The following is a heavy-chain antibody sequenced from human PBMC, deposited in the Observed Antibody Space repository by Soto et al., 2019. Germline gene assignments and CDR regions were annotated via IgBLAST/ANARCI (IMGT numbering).Heavy chain of an antibody. CDR1: GGSFSGYY. CDR2: INHSGST. D-gene: IGHD2-21*01. V-gene: IGHV4-34*01. CDR3: ARFNLRGVIAIQY. J-gene: IGHJ4*02. Sequence: QVQLQQWGAGLLKPSETLSLTCAVYGGSFSGYYWSWIRQPPGKGLEWIGEINHSGSTNYNPSLKSRVTISVDTSKNQFSLKLSSVTAADTAVYYCARFNLRGVIAIQYWGKGNLVNVSS.